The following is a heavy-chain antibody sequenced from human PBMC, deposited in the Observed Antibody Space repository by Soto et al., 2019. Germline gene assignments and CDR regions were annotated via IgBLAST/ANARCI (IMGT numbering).Heavy chain of an antibody. CDR1: GGTFSSYA. CDR2: IIPIFGTA. V-gene: IGHV1-69*06. CDR3: ARLWGSGWYSYYYYGMDV. Sequence: QVQLVQSGAEVQKPGSSVKVSCKASGGTFSSYAISWVRQAPGQGLEWMGGIIPIFGTANYAQKFQGRVTITADKSTSTAYMELSSLRSEDTAVYYCARLWGSGWYSYYYYGMDVWGQGTTVTVSS. D-gene: IGHD6-19*01. J-gene: IGHJ6*02.